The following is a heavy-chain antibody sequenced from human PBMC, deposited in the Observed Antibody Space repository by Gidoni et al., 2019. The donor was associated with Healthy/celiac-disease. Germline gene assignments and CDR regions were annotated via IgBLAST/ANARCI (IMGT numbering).Heavy chain of an antibody. CDR3: AKEADYGDPRWGGFDY. CDR1: GFTFSSHA. D-gene: IGHD4-17*01. V-gene: IGHV3-23*04. CDR2: ISGSGGST. J-gene: IGHJ4*02. Sequence: EVQLVESGGGLVQPGGSLRRSCAASGFTFSSHAMSWVRQAPGKGLEWVSAISGSGGSTYYADSVKGRFTISRDNSKNTLYLQMNSLRAEDTAVYYCAKEADYGDPRWGGFDYWGQGTLVTVSS.